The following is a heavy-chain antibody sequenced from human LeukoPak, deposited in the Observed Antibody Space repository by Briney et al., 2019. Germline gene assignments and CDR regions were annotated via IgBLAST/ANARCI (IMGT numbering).Heavy chain of an antibody. J-gene: IGHJ4*02. D-gene: IGHD3-22*01. CDR1: GYTFTSYG. CDR3: AREYYYDSSGYYPDFDY. Sequence: ASVKVSCKASGYTFTSYGISWVRQAPGQGLEWMGWISAYNGNTNYARKLQGRVTMTTDTSTSTAYMELRSLRSDDTAVYYCAREYYYDSSGYYPDFDYWGQGTLVTVSS. CDR2: ISAYNGNT. V-gene: IGHV1-18*01.